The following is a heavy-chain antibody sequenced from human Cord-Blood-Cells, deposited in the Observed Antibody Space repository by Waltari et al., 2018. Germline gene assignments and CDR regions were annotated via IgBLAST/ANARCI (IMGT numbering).Heavy chain of an antibody. V-gene: IGHV3-66*01. CDR1: GFTVSSNY. CDR2: IYSGGST. Sequence: EVQLVESGGGLVQPGGSLRLSCAASGFTVSSNYMSWVRQAPGKGLGWVAGIYSGGSTYYAESVKGRFTISRDNSKNTLYLKKNSLRAEDTAVYYCARSRGGSSSGSWHYFDYWGQGTLVTVSS. D-gene: IGHD3-10*01. CDR3: ARSRGGSSSGSWHYFDY. J-gene: IGHJ4*02.